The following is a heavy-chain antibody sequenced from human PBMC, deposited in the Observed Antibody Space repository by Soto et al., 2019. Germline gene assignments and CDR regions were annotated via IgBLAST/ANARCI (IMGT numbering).Heavy chain of an antibody. CDR2: LSRGDER. D-gene: IGHD3-16*01. Sequence: QVQLQESGPGLVKPSETLSLTCTVSGAPITTTKWWAWVRLPPGKGLEWIGELSRGDERSSNASPTGRFTMTLEKSHNHFSLKMNSVTAPHMEIYYCATQTISYAWGVWGRGTSVTVSS. CDR3: ATQTISYAWGV. V-gene: IGHV4-4*02. J-gene: IGHJ6*02. CDR1: GAPITTTKW.